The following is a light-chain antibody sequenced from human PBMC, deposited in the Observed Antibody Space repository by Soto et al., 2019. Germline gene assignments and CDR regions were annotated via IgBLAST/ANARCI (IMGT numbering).Light chain of an antibody. CDR3: QQYGAQPYY. V-gene: IGKV3-20*01. CDR1: QSVSSSY. Sequence: EVVLTQSPGMLSLXPGEXATXXCRASQSVSSSYLGWYQQRPGQAPRLLMYGTSRSATGIPHRFSGSGSGTDYTLTISRLEPADFAVYYYQQYGAQPYYFGQGTKLEIK. J-gene: IGKJ2*01. CDR2: GTS.